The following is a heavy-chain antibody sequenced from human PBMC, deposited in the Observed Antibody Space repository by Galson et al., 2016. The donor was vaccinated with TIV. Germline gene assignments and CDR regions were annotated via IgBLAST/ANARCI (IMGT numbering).Heavy chain of an antibody. CDR1: GITVSDNY. D-gene: IGHD2-21*01. J-gene: IGHJ6*02. V-gene: IGHV3-66*02. CDR3: ARERRHCGNECYLRYYFGMDV. CDR2: IDSDGGT. Sequence: SLRLSCAASGITVSDNYLTWVRQAPGKGLEWVSIIDSDGGTHYANSVRGRFSISRDNSQNTLYLQMNTLRPEDTAVYYCARERRHCGNECYLRYYFGMDVWGQGTTVTASS.